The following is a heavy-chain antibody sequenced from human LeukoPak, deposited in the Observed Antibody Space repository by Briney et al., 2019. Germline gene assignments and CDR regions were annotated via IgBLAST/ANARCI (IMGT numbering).Heavy chain of an antibody. J-gene: IGHJ6*02. CDR3: ARPTYGDYGMDV. Sequence: GGSLRLSCAASGFTFSSYSMNRVRQAPGKGLEWVSYISSSSTIYYTDSVKGRFTISRDNAKNSLYLQMNSLRDEDTAVYYCARPTYGDYGMDVWGQGTTVTVSS. V-gene: IGHV3-48*02. CDR1: GFTFSSYS. D-gene: IGHD4-17*01. CDR2: ISSSSTI.